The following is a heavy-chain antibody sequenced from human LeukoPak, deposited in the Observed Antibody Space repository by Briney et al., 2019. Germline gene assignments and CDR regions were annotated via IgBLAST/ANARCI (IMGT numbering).Heavy chain of an antibody. D-gene: IGHD3-22*01. CDR1: GESSFSNYY. CDR3: SRQVVGNDY. V-gene: IGHV4-34*01. CDR2: INHSGYT. J-gene: IGHJ4*02. Sequence: SETLSLTCAVYGESSFSNYYWSWIRQTPGGALELIGEINHSGYTNYNPSLKSRVTLSIDTSKNQFSLRLNSVTAADTAVYYCSRQVVGNDYWGQGTLVTVSS.